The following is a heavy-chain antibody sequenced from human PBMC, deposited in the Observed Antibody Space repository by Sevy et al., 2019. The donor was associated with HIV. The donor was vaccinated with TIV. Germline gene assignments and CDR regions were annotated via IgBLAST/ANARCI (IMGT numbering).Heavy chain of an antibody. CDR1: GFTFSSYA. CDR2: ISGSGGST. D-gene: IGHD5-12*01. V-gene: IGHV3-23*01. CDR3: AKERRTQSAVVATISPDDY. J-gene: IGHJ4*02. Sequence: GGSLRLSCAASGFTFSSYAMSWVRQAPGKGLEWVSAISGSGGSTYYADSVKGRFIISRDNSKNTLYLQMNSLRAEDTAVYYCAKERRTQSAVVATISPDDYWGQGTLVTVSS.